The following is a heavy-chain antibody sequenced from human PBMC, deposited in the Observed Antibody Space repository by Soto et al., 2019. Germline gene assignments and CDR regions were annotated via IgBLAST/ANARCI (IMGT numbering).Heavy chain of an antibody. V-gene: IGHV2-5*02. Sequence: QITLKESGPTLVEPTQTLTLTCTFSGFSLATSGVGVGWIRQPPGGALEWLALIHSDCEQRYRASLGTRLTITEDTSSNQVVLRMTNMDPVYTATYYCARRLRAPGTSLSTFDYWGQGTLVTVSS. CDR2: IHSDCEQ. J-gene: IGHJ4*02. CDR1: GFSLATSGVG. CDR3: ARRLRAPGTSLSTFDY. D-gene: IGHD3-16*02.